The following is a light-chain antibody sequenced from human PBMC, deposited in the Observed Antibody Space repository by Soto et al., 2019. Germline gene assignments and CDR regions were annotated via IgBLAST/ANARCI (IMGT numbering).Light chain of an antibody. CDR2: KAS. Sequence: DIQMTQSPSTLSASVGDRVTITCRASQSISSWLAWYQQKPGKAPKLLIYKASSLESGVPSRFSGSGSGTEFTLTISSLQPDDFATYYCQQYNSYSWTFGQGTKVDMK. CDR3: QQYNSYSWT. J-gene: IGKJ1*01. CDR1: QSISSW. V-gene: IGKV1-5*03.